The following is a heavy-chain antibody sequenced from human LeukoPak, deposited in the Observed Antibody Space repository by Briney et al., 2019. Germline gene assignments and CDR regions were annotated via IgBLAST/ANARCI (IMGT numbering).Heavy chain of an antibody. V-gene: IGHV3-30*04. CDR3: ARDLGITMIVVVLDY. Sequence: GGSLRLSCAASGFTFSSYAMHWVRQAPGKGLEWVAVISYDGSNKYYADSVKGRFTISRGNSKNTLYLQMNSLRAEDTAVYYCARDLGITMIVVVLDYWGQGTLVTVSS. D-gene: IGHD3-22*01. CDR1: GFTFSSYA. J-gene: IGHJ4*02. CDR2: ISYDGSNK.